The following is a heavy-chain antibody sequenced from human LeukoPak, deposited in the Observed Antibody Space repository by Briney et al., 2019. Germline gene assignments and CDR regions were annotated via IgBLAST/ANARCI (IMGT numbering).Heavy chain of an antibody. D-gene: IGHD2-21*02. CDR1: GYSFADYF. CDR3: ARESVVTAIPQTLPDY. V-gene: IGHV1-46*01. Sequence: ASVRVSCKTSGYSFADYFIQWVRQAPGQGLEWMGVINPSGGSTSYAQKFQGRVTMTRDTSTSTVYMELSSLRSEDTALYYCARESVVTAIPQTLPDYWGQGTLVTVSS. CDR2: INPSGGST. J-gene: IGHJ4*02.